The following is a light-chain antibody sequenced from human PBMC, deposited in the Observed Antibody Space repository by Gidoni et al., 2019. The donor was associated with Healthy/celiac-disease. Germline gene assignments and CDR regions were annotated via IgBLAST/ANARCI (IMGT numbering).Light chain of an antibody. CDR2: GTS. J-gene: IGKJ1*01. CDR1: QSVSSSY. V-gene: IGKV3-20*01. Sequence: ETVLTQSPGTLSLSPGERATLSCRASQSVSSSYLAWYQQKPGQAPRPLIDGTSRRAAGTPDRCSGSGSETDFTLTISRLEPEDFAVYYCQQYGSSPWTFGQGTKVEIK. CDR3: QQYGSSPWT.